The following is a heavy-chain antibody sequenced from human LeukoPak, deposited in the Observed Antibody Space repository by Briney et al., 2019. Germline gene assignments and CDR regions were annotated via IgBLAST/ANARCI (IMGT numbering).Heavy chain of an antibody. CDR1: GFTFSSYS. Sequence: GGSLRLSCAASGFTFSSYSMNWVRQAPGKGLEWVSSISSSSSYIYYADSVKGRFTISRDNAKNSLYLQMNSLRAEDTAVYYCARDMYEGMVRGPGYYYYYGMDVWGQGTTVTVSS. CDR3: ARDMYEGMVRGPGYYYYYGMDV. CDR2: ISSSSSYI. V-gene: IGHV3-21*01. J-gene: IGHJ6*02. D-gene: IGHD3-10*01.